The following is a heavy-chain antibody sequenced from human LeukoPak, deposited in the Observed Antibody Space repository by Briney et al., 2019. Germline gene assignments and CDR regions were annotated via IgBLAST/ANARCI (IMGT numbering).Heavy chain of an antibody. CDR1: GYTFTSYY. J-gene: IGHJ5*02. CDR3: ARGSTMKVVANWFDP. V-gene: IGHV1-46*01. CDR2: INPSGGST. Sequence: ASVKVSCKASGYTFTSYYMHWVRQAPGQGLEWMGIINPSGGSTSYAQKFQGRVTMTRDTSTSTVYMELSSLRSEDTAVYYCARGSTMKVVANWFDPWGQGTLVTVSS. D-gene: IGHD3-22*01.